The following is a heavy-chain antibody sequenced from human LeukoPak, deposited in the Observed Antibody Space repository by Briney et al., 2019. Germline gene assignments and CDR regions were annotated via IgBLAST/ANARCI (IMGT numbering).Heavy chain of an antibody. Sequence: GASVKVSCKASGYTFTSYGISWVRQAPGQGLEWMGWISAYNGNTDYAQKLQGRVTMTTDTSTSTAYMELRSLRSDDTAVYYCARGHIVVVTAWFDPWGQGTLVTVSS. CDR2: ISAYNGNT. J-gene: IGHJ5*02. CDR3: ARGHIVVVTAWFDP. D-gene: IGHD2-21*02. CDR1: GYTFTSYG. V-gene: IGHV1-18*01.